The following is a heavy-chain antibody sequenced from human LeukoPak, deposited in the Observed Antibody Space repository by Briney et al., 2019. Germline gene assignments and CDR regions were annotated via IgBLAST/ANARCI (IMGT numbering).Heavy chain of an antibody. J-gene: IGHJ3*02. Sequence: GASVKVSCKASGYTFTGYYMHWVRQAPGQGPEWMGWINPNSGGTNYAQKFQGRVTMTRDTSISTAYMELSRLRSDDTAVYYCAEYYYDSSGNPGVAFDIWGQGTMVTVSS. D-gene: IGHD3-22*01. CDR3: AEYYYDSSGNPGVAFDI. CDR2: INPNSGGT. CDR1: GYTFTGYY. V-gene: IGHV1-2*02.